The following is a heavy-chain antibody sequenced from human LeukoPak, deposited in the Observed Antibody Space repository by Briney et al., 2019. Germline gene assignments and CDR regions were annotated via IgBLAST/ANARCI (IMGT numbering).Heavy chain of an antibody. V-gene: IGHV4-59*01. CDR3: ARQQYASGSSYYHDY. CDR1: GASINSYY. J-gene: IGHJ4*02. D-gene: IGHD2-15*01. Sequence: SETLSLTCTVSGASINSYYWSWIRQPPGEGLEWIGYVYHSGSTNYNSSLKSRVTISLDTSKSQFSLRLSSVTAADTAVYYCARQQYASGSSYYHDYWGRGTLVTVSS. CDR2: VYHSGST.